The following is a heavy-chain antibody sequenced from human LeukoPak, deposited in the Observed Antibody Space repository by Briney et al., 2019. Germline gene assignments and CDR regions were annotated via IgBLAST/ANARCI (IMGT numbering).Heavy chain of an antibody. D-gene: IGHD1-14*01. Sequence: GGSLGLSCAASGFAFSAYAMTWVRQAPGKGLEWVANIKRDGSDKYYVGSVEGRFTISRDNDKNSLYLQMNSLRAEDTAVYYCARVSNQRSLGDGPFDYWGQGTLVTVSS. V-gene: IGHV3-7*01. CDR3: ARVSNQRSLGDGPFDY. CDR2: IKRDGSDK. CDR1: GFAFSAYA. J-gene: IGHJ4*02.